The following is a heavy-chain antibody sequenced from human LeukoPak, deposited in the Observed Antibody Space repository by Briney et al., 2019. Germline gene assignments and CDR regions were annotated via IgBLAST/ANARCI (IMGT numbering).Heavy chain of an antibody. CDR2: IHPSGNL. CDR1: GASFSSGAQY. V-gene: IGHV4-31*03. D-gene: IGHD3-22*01. Sequence: SQTLSLTCTVSGASFSSGAQYWNWIRQSPGKGLEWIGSIHPSGNLYNNPSLESRVTLSIDTSKNQFSLNLNSVTAADTAVYFCSRGLDSRKLGYWGQGTLVTVSS. J-gene: IGHJ4*02. CDR3: SRGLDSRKLGY.